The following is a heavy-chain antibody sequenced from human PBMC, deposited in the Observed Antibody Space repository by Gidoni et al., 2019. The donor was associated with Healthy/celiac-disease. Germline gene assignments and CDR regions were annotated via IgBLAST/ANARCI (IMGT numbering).Heavy chain of an antibody. CDR3: ARDPFYCSSTSCYEDGDWFDP. Sequence: QVQLVQSGAEVKKPGASVKVSCTASGYTFTSYDLNWVRQATGQGLECMGWMNPNSGNTGYAQNFQCRVTMTRNTSISTAYMELSSLRSEDTAVYYCARDPFYCSSTSCYEDGDWFDPWGQGTLVTVSS. CDR2: MNPNSGNT. J-gene: IGHJ5*02. V-gene: IGHV1-8*01. CDR1: GYTFTSYD. D-gene: IGHD2-2*01.